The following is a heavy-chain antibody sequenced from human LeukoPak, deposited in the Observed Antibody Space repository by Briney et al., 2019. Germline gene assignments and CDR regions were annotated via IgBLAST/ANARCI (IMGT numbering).Heavy chain of an antibody. CDR2: IYYSGST. CDR1: GGSISSYY. CDR3: ARVHQYSSSGAFDI. V-gene: IGHV4-59*01. Sequence: SETLSLTCTVSGGSISSYYWSWVRQPPGKGLEWVGYIYYSGSTNYNPSLNSRVTISVDTSKTQFSLKLSSVTAADTAVYYCARVHQYSSSGAFDIWGQGTMVTVSS. D-gene: IGHD6-13*01. J-gene: IGHJ3*02.